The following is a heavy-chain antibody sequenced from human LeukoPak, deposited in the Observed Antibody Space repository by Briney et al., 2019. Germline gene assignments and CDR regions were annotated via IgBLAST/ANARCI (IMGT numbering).Heavy chain of an antibody. CDR1: GGSISSTTYY. Sequence: PSETLSLTCTVSGGSISSTTYYWDWIRQPPGKGLEWIGSIYYSGSTYYNPSLKSRVTISVDTSKNQFSLKLISVTAADTAVFYCARRVGFCSSTNCRPYYFDYWGQGTLVTVSS. V-gene: IGHV4-39*01. CDR2: IYYSGST. J-gene: IGHJ4*02. D-gene: IGHD2-2*01. CDR3: ARRVGFCSSTNCRPYYFDY.